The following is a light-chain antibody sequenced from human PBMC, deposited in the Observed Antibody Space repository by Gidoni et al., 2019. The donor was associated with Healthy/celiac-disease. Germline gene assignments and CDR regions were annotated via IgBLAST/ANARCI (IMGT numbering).Light chain of an antibody. CDR1: SSNIGRNT. J-gene: IGLJ2*01. CDR3: SAWDDSLNAVV. CDR2: SNN. Sequence: SVLTPPPSASGTPRPRVTLPCSGSSSNIGRNTVNWYQQHPGTAPKPLIHSNNQRPSGVPDRFSCAKSGTSASLAISGLQSEDEADDYCSAWDDSLNAVVFGGGTKLTVL. V-gene: IGLV1-44*01.